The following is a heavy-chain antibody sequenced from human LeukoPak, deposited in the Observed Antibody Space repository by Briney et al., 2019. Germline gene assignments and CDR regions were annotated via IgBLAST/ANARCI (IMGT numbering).Heavy chain of an antibody. V-gene: IGHV1-18*01. J-gene: IGHJ5*02. D-gene: IGHD3-16*01. Sequence: ASVKVSCKASGYTFTSHGISWVRQAPGQGLEWMGWISAYNGNTNYAQKLQGRVTMTTDTSTSTAYMELRSLRSDDTAVYYCAKQITYNYVWGSYNWFDPWGQGTLVTVSS. CDR2: ISAYNGNT. CDR3: AKQITYNYVWGSYNWFDP. CDR1: GYTFTSHG.